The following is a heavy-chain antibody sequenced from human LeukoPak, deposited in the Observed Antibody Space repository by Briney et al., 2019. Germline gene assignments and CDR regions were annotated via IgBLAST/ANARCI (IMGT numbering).Heavy chain of an antibody. D-gene: IGHD6-19*01. CDR1: GFTFSSYA. J-gene: IGHJ4*02. Sequence: GGSLRLSCAASGFTFSSYAMSWVRQAPGKGLEWVSAISGSGGSTYYADSVKGRFTISRDNSKNTLYLQMNSLRAEDTALYYCAKENPSFSGIPLAGVYWGQGTLVTVSS. CDR2: ISGSGGST. CDR3: AKENPSFSGIPLAGVY. V-gene: IGHV3-23*01.